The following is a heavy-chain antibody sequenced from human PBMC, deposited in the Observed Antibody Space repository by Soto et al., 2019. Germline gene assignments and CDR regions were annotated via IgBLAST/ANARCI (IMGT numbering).Heavy chain of an antibody. CDR1: GGSISSGDYY. Sequence: QVQLQQSGPGLVKPSQTLSLTCTVSGGSISSGDYYWNWIRQHPEKGLEWIGSIHHRGNTYYSPSLESRISISIDTSKEQFSLMRISVTAADTAVYYCAREGGSYDRGSFLIRGAFDVWGQGTTVTVSP. CDR2: IHHRGNT. V-gene: IGHV4-31*03. D-gene: IGHD3-22*01. CDR3: AREGGSYDRGSFLIRGAFDV. J-gene: IGHJ3*01.